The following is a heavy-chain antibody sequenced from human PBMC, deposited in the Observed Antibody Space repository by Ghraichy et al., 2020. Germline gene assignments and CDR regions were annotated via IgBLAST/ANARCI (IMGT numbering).Heavy chain of an antibody. CDR2: ISGSGGST. D-gene: IGHD2-15*01. V-gene: IGHV3-23*01. CDR3: AKDLMGHCSGGSCYAEDAFDI. CDR1: GFTFSSYA. J-gene: IGHJ3*02. Sequence: GGSLRLSCAASGFTFSSYAMSWVRQAPGKGLEWVSAISGSGGSTYYADSVKGRFTISRDNSKNTLYLQMNTLRAEDTAVYYCAKDLMGHCSGGSCYAEDAFDIWGQGTMVTVSS.